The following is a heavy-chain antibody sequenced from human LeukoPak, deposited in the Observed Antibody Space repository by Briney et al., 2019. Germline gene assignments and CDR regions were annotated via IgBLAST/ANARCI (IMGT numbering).Heavy chain of an antibody. D-gene: IGHD3-3*01. CDR1: GFTFSSYA. Sequence: PGGSLRLSCAAPGFTFSSYAMTWVRQAPGKGLEWVSGISGSGGSTYCADSVKGRFTISRDNSKNTLYLQMNSLRAEDTAVYYCAKDTGMSGFQGVYFDYWGQGTLVTVSS. CDR3: AKDTGMSGFQGVYFDY. CDR2: ISGSGGST. V-gene: IGHV3-23*01. J-gene: IGHJ4*02.